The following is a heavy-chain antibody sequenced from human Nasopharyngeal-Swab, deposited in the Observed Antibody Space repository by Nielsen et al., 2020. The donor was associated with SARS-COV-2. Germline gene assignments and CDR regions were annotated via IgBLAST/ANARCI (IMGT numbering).Heavy chain of an antibody. CDR2: IYPGDSDT. CDR3: ARRNDYIWGTSDY. Sequence: VRQMPGKGLEWMGIIYPGDSDTRYSPSFQGQVTISADKSISTAYLQWSSLKASDTAMYYCARRNDYIWGTSDYWGQGTLVTVSS. D-gene: IGHD3-16*01. V-gene: IGHV5-51*01. J-gene: IGHJ4*02.